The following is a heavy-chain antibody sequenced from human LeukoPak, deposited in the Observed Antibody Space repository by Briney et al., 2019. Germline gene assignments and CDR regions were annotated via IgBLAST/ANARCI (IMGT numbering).Heavy chain of an antibody. CDR3: ARDRFLTGDGGHAFDI. Sequence: SVKVSCKASGGTFSSYAISWVRQAPGQGLEWMGGIIPIFGTANYAQKFQGRVTITTDESTSTAYMELSSLRSEDTAVYYCARDRFLTGDGGHAFDIWGQGTMVTVSS. CDR1: GGTFSSYA. V-gene: IGHV1-69*05. CDR2: IIPIFGTA. J-gene: IGHJ3*02. D-gene: IGHD7-27*01.